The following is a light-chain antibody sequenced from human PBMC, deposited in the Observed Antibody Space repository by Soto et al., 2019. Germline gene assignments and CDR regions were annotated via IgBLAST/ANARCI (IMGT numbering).Light chain of an antibody. CDR3: CSYAGSSTFLV. CDR1: SSDVGSYNL. J-gene: IGLJ2*01. Sequence: SALTQPASVSGSPGQSITISCTGTSSDVGSYNLVSWYQQHPGKAPKLMIYEVSKRPSGVSNRFSGSKSGNTASLTISGLQAEDEADYYCCSYAGSSTFLVFGGGTKVTVL. V-gene: IGLV2-23*02. CDR2: EVS.